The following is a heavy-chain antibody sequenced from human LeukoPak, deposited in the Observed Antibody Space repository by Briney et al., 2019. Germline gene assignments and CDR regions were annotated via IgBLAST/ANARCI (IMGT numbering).Heavy chain of an antibody. D-gene: IGHD3-22*01. Sequence: GGSLRLSCAASGFTFSSYAMSWVRQAPGKGLEWVANIKYDGTHKFYAGSVKGRFTIPRDNAKNSLFLEMNGLRADDTAVYFCASSHDSSGNDWGQGTLVTVSS. CDR3: ASSHDSSGND. CDR2: IKYDGTHK. J-gene: IGHJ4*02. CDR1: GFTFSSYA. V-gene: IGHV3-7*01.